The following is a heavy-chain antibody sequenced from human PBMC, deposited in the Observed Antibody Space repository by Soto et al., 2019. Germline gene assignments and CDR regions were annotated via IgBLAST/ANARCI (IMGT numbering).Heavy chain of an antibody. J-gene: IGHJ4*02. Sequence: QVPLQESGPGLVNPSQNLSLTCTVSGGSISSGGYSWNGIRQHPGKGLGWIGYVSDSGSTYYNPFLKNRVTSSVDTSKNQFSLKLRSVTAGATAVYYCARAPDHWGQGTLVTVSS. V-gene: IGHV4-31*03. CDR3: ARAPDH. CDR2: VSDSGST. CDR1: GGSISSGGYS.